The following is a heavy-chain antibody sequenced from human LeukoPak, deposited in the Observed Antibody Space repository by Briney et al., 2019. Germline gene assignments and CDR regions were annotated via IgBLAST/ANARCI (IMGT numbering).Heavy chain of an antibody. D-gene: IGHD3-10*01. Sequence: GESLKISCQVSGFIFTSYWIGWVRQMPGKGLESMGLIYPADSDTTYSPSFQGQVTISADRSISTVYLQWSSLKASDTAMYYCARQSRDGSKNRGYYFDYWGQGTLVTVSS. CDR2: IYPADSDT. V-gene: IGHV5-51*01. CDR1: GFIFTSYW. J-gene: IGHJ4*02. CDR3: ARQSRDGSKNRGYYFDY.